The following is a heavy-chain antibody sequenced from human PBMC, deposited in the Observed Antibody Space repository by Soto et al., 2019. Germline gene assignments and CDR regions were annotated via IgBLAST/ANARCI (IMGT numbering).Heavy chain of an antibody. V-gene: IGHV1-2*02. Sequence: QVQLVQSGAEVKKPGASVKVSCKASGYIFTAYYMNWVRQAPGQGLEWMGWINPASGGTNYEQKFQGRVTMTTDPSNSTAYMEHSSLRSDDKAVYYCARDYSARAGASDFWGQGTMVIVSS. D-gene: IGHD2-15*01. CDR3: ARDYSARAGASDF. J-gene: IGHJ3*01. CDR1: GYIFTAYY. CDR2: INPASGGT.